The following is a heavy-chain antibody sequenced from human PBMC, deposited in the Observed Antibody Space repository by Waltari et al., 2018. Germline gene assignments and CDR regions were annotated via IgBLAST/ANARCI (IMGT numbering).Heavy chain of an antibody. CDR3: AKGPQRERLGELSSH. D-gene: IGHD3-16*02. J-gene: IGHJ4*02. Sequence: EVQLVESGGGLVQPGGSLRLSCAASGFTFRSYAMSWVRQAPGKGLEWVSGISGSGGTTYYADSVKGRFTISRDNSKNTLYLQMNSLRAEDTAVYYCAKGPQRERLGELSSHWGQGTLVTVSS. V-gene: IGHV3-23*04. CDR1: GFTFRSYA. CDR2: ISGSGGTT.